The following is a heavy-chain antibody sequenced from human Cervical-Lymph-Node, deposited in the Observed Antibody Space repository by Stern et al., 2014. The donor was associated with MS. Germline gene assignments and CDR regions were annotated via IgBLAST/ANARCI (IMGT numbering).Heavy chain of an antibody. CDR2: IYPGDADA. J-gene: IGHJ4*02. V-gene: IGHV5-51*01. D-gene: IGHD4-17*01. Sequence: EVQLVQSGAEVKKPGESLKISCKGSGYSFTANWIAWVRQMPGQGLEWMVIIYPGDADARSSPSFQGQVTISADKSISTAYLQWSSLKASDTAMYYCARDYGDYAFDYWGQGTLVTVSS. CDR3: ARDYGDYAFDY. CDR1: GYSFTANW.